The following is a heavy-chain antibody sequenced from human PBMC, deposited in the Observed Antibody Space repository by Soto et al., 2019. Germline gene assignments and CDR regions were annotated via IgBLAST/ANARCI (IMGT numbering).Heavy chain of an antibody. Sequence: QVQLVESGGGLVKPGGSLRLSCAASGFTFSDYYMTWIRQAPGKGLEWISFISGSGKTIHFAASLEGRFTISRDNAKKAVSLELNSLRAEDTAVEYCARDAGYSSSLYFSWFYPWGPGTLVTVSS. V-gene: IGHV3-11*01. J-gene: IGHJ5*02. CDR1: GFTFSDYY. D-gene: IGHD6-13*01. CDR3: ARDAGYSSSLYFSWFYP. CDR2: ISGSGKTI.